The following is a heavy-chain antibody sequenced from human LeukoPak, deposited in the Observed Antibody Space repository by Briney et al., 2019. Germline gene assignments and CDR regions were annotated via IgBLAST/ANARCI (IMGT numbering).Heavy chain of an antibody. D-gene: IGHD3-22*01. CDR1: GYSISNGYY. J-gene: IGHJ4*02. CDR3: ARVRYFDSSGYCYDFDF. V-gene: IGHV4-38-2*02. CDR2: MYHSGIT. Sequence: PSETLSLTCTVSGYSISNGYYWGWIRQPPGKGLEWIGHMYHSGITYYNPSLKSRVTISVDTSKNQFSLKLTSVTAADTAVYYCARVRYFDSSGYCYDFDFWGQGALVTVSS.